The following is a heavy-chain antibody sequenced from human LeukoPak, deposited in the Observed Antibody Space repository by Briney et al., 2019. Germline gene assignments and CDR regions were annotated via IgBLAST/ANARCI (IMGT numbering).Heavy chain of an antibody. CDR3: AITYYYDSSVRY. CDR1: GYTLTELS. D-gene: IGHD3-22*01. Sequence: ASVKVSCKVSGYTLTELSMHWVRQAPGKGLEWMGGFDPEDGETIYARKFQGRVTMTEDTSTDTAYMELSSLRSEDTAVYYCAITYYYDSSVRYWGQGTLVTVSS. CDR2: FDPEDGET. J-gene: IGHJ4*02. V-gene: IGHV1-24*01.